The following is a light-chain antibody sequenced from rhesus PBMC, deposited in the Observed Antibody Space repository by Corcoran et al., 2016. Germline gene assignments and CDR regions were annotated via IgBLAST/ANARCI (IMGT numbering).Light chain of an antibody. V-gene: IGLV2S4*01. J-gene: IGLJ1*01. CDR1: SSDVGGYNR. CDR3: SSYAAGSIYI. CDR2: EVS. Sequence: QAAPTQSPSVSGSPGQSVTISCTGTSSDVGGYNRVSWYQQHPGKAPKLIIYEVSKRPSGVSGRFSGSKSGNTAFLTVSGLQAEDEADYYCSSYAAGSIYIFGDGTRLTV.